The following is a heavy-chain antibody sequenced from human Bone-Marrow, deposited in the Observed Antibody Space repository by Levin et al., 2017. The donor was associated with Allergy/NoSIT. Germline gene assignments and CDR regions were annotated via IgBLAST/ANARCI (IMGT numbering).Heavy chain of an antibody. CDR1: GYTFTSYY. V-gene: IGHV1-46*01. J-gene: IGHJ4*02. CDR3: ARDLFSVVRGVTKADY. Sequence: GGSLRLSCKASGYTFTSYYLHWVRQAPGQGLEWMGIINPSSGSTYYAQKFQGRVTLTSDTSTSTVYMELSSLRSEDTAVYHCARDLFSVVRGVTKADYWGQGTLVTVSS. CDR2: INPSSGST. D-gene: IGHD3-10*01.